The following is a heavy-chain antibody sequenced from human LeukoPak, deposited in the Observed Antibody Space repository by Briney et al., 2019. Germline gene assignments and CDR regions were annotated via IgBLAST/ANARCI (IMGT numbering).Heavy chain of an antibody. Sequence: PSETLCLTCTVSGGSIISSSYYWGWIRQPPAKGMEWIGSIYYSGSTYYNPSLKSRVTISVDTSKNQFSLKLSSVTAADTAVYYCAREKRGYYYGMDVWGQGTTVTASS. J-gene: IGHJ6*02. CDR1: GGSIISSSYY. V-gene: IGHV4-39*07. CDR2: IYYSGST. D-gene: IGHD5-12*01. CDR3: AREKRGYYYGMDV.